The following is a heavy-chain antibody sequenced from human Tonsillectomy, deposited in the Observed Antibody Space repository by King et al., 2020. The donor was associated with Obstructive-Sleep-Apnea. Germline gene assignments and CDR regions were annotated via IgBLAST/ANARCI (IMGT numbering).Heavy chain of an antibody. J-gene: IGHJ4*02. CDR3: ARDRAWGGMATVTPYWDS. V-gene: IGHV3-30*04. D-gene: IGHD5-24*01. CDR2: ISDDGNTI. CDR1: GFTFRGYA. Sequence: VQLVESGGGVVQPGRSLTLSCEASGFTFRGYAMHWVRQAPGKGLEWVSLISDDGNTIYYSDSVKGRFTISRDNSKNTLYLQVNSLRADDTAMYFCARDRAWGGMATVTPYWDSWGQGTLVTVSS.